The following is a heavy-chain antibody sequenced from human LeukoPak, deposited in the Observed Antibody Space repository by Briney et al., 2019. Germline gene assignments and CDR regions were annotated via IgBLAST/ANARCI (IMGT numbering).Heavy chain of an antibody. J-gene: IGHJ6*03. CDR3: ARVSSWSPGHYMDV. CDR2: IYTSGST. V-gene: IGHV4-4*07. Sequence: NPSETLSLTCTVSGGSISSYSWSWIRQPAGKGLECIGRIYTSGSTNYNPSLKSRVTMSVDTSKNQFSLKLSSVTAADTAVYYCARVSSWSPGHYMDVWGKGTTVTVSS. CDR1: GGSISSYS. D-gene: IGHD6-13*01.